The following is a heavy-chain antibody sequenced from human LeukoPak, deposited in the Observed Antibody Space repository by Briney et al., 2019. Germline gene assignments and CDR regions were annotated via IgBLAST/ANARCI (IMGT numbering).Heavy chain of an antibody. CDR2: IYYSGST. CDR1: GGSISSGGYY. J-gene: IGHJ4*02. V-gene: IGHV4-31*03. D-gene: IGHD5-24*01. Sequence: PSETLSLTCTVSGGSISSGGYYWSWIRQHPGKGLEWIGYIYYSGSTYYNPSLKSRVTISVDTSKNQFSLKLSSVTAADTAVYYCARGVSRDGYIYWGQGTLVTVSS. CDR3: ARGVSRDGYIY.